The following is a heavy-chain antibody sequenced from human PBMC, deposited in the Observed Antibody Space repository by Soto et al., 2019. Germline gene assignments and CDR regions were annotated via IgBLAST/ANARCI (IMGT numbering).Heavy chain of an antibody. CDR2: IYYSGST. J-gene: IGHJ4*02. D-gene: IGHD3-10*01. CDR3: ASQTANYYGSASYYLPFDY. V-gene: IGHV4-39*07. CDR1: GGSISSSSYY. Sequence: SETLSLTCTVSGGSISSSSYYWGWIRQPPGKGLEWIGSIYYSGSTYYNPSLKSRVTISVDTSKNQFSLKLTSVSAADTAVYFCASQTANYYGSASYYLPFDYWGQGTLVTVSS.